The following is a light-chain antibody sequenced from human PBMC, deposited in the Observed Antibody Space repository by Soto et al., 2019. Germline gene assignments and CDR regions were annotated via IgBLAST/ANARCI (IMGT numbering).Light chain of an antibody. V-gene: IGKV1-5*03. Sequence: DIQMTQSPSTLSGSVGYRVTITCRASQTVSSWLAWYQQKPGKAPKVLIYKASTLKSGVPSRLSGSGSGTEFALTISSQEPEDYAVYYCQHRIDWWTFGQGTKVDIK. CDR1: QTVSSW. J-gene: IGKJ1*01. CDR3: QHRIDWWT. CDR2: KAS.